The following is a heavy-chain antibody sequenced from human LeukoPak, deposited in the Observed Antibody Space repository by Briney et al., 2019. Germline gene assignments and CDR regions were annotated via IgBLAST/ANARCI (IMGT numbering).Heavy chain of an antibody. D-gene: IGHD4-17*01. V-gene: IGHV5-51*01. Sequence: GEALKISCKGSGYSFTAYWIGWVRQMPGKGLEWMGIIYPGDSDTRYSPSFQGQVTISAVQSTRPASLQWSSLKASDTAMYYCARQAYGDYFTDSWGQGTPVTVSS. CDR3: ARQAYGDYFTDS. CDR1: GYSFTAYW. J-gene: IGHJ4*02. CDR2: IYPGDSDT.